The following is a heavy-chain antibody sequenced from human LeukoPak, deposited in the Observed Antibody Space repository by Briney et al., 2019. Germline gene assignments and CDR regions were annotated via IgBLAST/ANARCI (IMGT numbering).Heavy chain of an antibody. CDR3: ARANWGSYYFDY. CDR1: GFTFSSYW. J-gene: IGHJ4*02. V-gene: IGHV3-74*01. Sequence: GGSLRLSCAASGFTFSSYWMHWVRQAPGKGLVWVSRINSDGSSTSYADSVKGRFTISRDNAKNSLYLQMNSLRAEDTAVYYCARANWGSYYFDYWGQGTLVTVS. CDR2: INSDGSST. D-gene: IGHD7-27*01.